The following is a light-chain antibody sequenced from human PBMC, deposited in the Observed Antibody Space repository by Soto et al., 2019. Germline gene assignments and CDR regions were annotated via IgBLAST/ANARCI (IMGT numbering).Light chain of an antibody. CDR1: QDIRGA. J-gene: IGKJ5*01. Sequence: AIQLTQSPSSLSASVGDRVTITCRASQDIRGALAWYQQTPGKPPKLLIFDVSSLQSGVPSRFSGSGAGTDFTPTISSLQPEDFANYYCHQFSTCPITFGEGTRLEIK. CDR3: HQFSTCPIT. CDR2: DVS. V-gene: IGKV1-13*02.